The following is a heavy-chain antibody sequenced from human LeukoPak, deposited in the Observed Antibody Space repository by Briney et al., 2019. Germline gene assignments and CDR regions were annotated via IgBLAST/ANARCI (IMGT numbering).Heavy chain of an antibody. Sequence: GGSLRLSCAASGFVFNNYGMHWVRQAPGKGLEWVAVIWTDGSKKSYADSVKGRFTFTRDNSKNMLYLQMDSLRADDTAAYYCARRSSGTSGLDYWGQGILVTVSS. D-gene: IGHD1-26*01. CDR3: ARRSSGTSGLDY. J-gene: IGHJ4*02. CDR2: IWTDGSKK. CDR1: GFVFNNYG. V-gene: IGHV3-33*01.